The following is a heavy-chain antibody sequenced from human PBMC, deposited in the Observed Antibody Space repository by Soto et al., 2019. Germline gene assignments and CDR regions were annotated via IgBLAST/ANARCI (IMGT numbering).Heavy chain of an antibody. CDR2: ISYDGSNK. CDR1: GYTFTSYA. V-gene: IGHV3-30-3*01. CDR3: ARDYEYSSGWYPPFDY. Sequence: SCKASGYTFTSYAMHWVRQAPGKGLEWVAVISYDGSNKYYADSVKGRFTISRDNSKNTLYLQMNSLRAEDTAVYYCARDYEYSSGWYPPFDYWGQGTLVTVS. J-gene: IGHJ4*02. D-gene: IGHD6-19*01.